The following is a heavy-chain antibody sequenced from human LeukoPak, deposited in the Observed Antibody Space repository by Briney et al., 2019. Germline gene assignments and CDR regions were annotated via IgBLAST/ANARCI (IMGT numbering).Heavy chain of an antibody. CDR1: GYSISSSNW. CDR2: IYYSGNT. V-gene: IGHV4-28*03. D-gene: IGHD3-10*01. J-gene: IGHJ6*02. Sequence: PSDTLSLTCAVSGYSISSSNWWGWTRQPPGKGLEWLGYIYYSGNTYYNPSLKSRVTMSVDTSKNQFSLKLSSVTAVDTAVYYCARVWFGGYAMDVWGQGTTITVSS. CDR3: ARVWFGGYAMDV.